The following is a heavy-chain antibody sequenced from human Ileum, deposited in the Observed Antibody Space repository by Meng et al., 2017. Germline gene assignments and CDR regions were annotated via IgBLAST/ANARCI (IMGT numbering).Heavy chain of an antibody. CDR2: ITKSGDTK. V-gene: IGHV3-11*01. CDR3: ARPQYNYGRDPFEH. CDR1: GFTFSDYY. J-gene: IGHJ4*02. D-gene: IGHD5-18*01. Sequence: GSLRLSCAASGFTFSDYYMSWIRQAPGKGLEWISYITKSGDTKFYADSVKGRFTISRDNAKNSLDLQMNDLTAEDTALYYCARPQYNYGRDPFEHWGQGTLVTVSS.